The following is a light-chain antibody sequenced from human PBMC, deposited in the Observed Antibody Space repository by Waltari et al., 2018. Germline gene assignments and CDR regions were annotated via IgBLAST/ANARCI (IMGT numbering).Light chain of an antibody. Sequence: IVLTQSQLSLPVTPGEPASISCRSSQSLLQSNGYNYLDWYLQKPGQSPQLLIYLGYNRASGVPDRFSGSGSGTDFTLKISRVEAEDVGVYYCMQTLQTPYTFGQETKLEIK. CDR1: QSLLQSNGYNY. CDR2: LGY. CDR3: MQTLQTPYT. V-gene: IGKV2-28*01. J-gene: IGKJ2*01.